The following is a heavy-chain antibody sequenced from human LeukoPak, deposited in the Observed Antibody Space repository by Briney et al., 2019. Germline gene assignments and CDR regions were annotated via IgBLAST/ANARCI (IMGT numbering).Heavy chain of an antibody. D-gene: IGHD3-10*01. CDR1: GGSISSYY. CDR2: IYYSGST. Sequence: SETLSLTCTVSGGSISSYYWSWIRQPPGKGLEWIGYIYYSGSTNYNPSLKSRVTISVDTSKNQFSLKLSSVTAADTAVYYCARRAAGVLLWFGETKFDYWGQGTLVTVSS. J-gene: IGHJ4*02. V-gene: IGHV4-59*12. CDR3: ARRAAGVLLWFGETKFDY.